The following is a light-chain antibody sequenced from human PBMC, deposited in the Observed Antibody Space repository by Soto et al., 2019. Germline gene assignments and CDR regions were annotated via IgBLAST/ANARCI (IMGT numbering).Light chain of an antibody. J-gene: IGKJ2*01. CDR2: DAS. CDR3: QQLNSYPGYT. V-gene: IGKV3-15*01. CDR1: QSIRRN. Sequence: EIVMTQSPATLSVSPGEGATLSCRASQSIRRNLAWYQQKPGQAPRLLIYDASTRATGVPARFSGGGSGTEFTLTISSLQSEDFATYYCQQLNSYPGYTFGQGTKLEIK.